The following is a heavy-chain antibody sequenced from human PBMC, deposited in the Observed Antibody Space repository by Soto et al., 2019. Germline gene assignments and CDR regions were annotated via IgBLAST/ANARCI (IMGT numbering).Heavy chain of an antibody. J-gene: IGHJ4*02. CDR2: ITSDTATI. CDR1: GFTFNIYS. D-gene: IGHD6-19*01. CDR3: ARSVAGHFDY. V-gene: IGHV3-48*02. Sequence: EEQLVESGGGLVQPGGSLRLSCAASGFTFNIYSMNWVRQAPGKGLEWVSYITSDTATIHYADSVRGRFTISRDNAENSLFLQMNSLRDEDTAAYYCARSVAGHFDYWGQGALVTVSS.